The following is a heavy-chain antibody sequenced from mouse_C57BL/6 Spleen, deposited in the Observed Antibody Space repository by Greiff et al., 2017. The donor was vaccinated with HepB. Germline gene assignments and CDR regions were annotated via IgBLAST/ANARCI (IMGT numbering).Heavy chain of an antibody. V-gene: IGHV6-3*01. CDR2: IRLKSDNYAT. CDR1: GFTFSNYW. J-gene: IGHJ4*01. Sequence: EVQLVESGGGLVQPGGSMKLSCVASGFTFSNYWMNWVRQSPEKGLEWVAQIRLKSDNYATHYAESVKGRFTISRDDSKSSVYLQMNNLRAEDTGSYYCTGDYAVYAMDYWGQGTSVTVSS. D-gene: IGHD2-4*01. CDR3: TGDYAVYAMDY.